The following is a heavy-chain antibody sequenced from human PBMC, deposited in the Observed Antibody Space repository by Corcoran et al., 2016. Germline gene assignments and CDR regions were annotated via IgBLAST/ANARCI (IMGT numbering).Heavy chain of an antibody. Sequence: VQLVESGGGLVQPGGSLRLSCAASGFTFSSYSMNWVRQAPGKGLEWVSYISSSSNTIYYADSVKGRFTISRDNAKNSLYLQMNSLRAEDTAVYYSARFYFYDSSPWGQGTLVTVSS. V-gene: IGHV3-48*04. D-gene: IGHD3-22*01. J-gene: IGHJ5*02. CDR3: ARFYFYDSSP. CDR2: ISSSSNTI. CDR1: GFTFSSYS.